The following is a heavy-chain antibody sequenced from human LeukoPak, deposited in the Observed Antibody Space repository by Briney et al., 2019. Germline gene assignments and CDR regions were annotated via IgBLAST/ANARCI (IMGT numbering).Heavy chain of an antibody. CDR3: AKDSSGWPRDAFDI. D-gene: IGHD6-19*01. Sequence: GGSLRLSCAASGFTFDDYAMHWVRQAPGKGLEWVSGISWNSGSIGYADSVKGRFTISRDNAKNSLYLQMNSLRAEDTASYYCAKDSSGWPRDAFDIWGQGTMVTVSS. CDR1: GFTFDDYA. CDR2: ISWNSGSI. V-gene: IGHV3-9*01. J-gene: IGHJ3*02.